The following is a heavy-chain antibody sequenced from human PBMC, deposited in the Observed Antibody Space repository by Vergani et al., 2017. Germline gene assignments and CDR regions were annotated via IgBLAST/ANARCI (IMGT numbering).Heavy chain of an antibody. J-gene: IGHJ5*02. Sequence: QVQLVQSGAEVKKPGASVKVSCKASGYPFTSYAMHWVRQAPGQRLEWMGWINAGNGNTKYSQKFQGRVTITRETSARTAYSELSSLRSDDTAVYYCAREKVDYGGNFRFDPWGQGTLVTVSS. D-gene: IGHD4-23*01. V-gene: IGHV1-3*01. CDR2: INAGNGNT. CDR1: GYPFTSYA. CDR3: AREKVDYGGNFRFDP.